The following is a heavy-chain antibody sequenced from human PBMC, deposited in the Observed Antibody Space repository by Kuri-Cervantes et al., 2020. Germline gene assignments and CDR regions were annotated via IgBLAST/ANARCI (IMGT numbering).Heavy chain of an antibody. V-gene: IGHV3-30-3*01. CDR2: ITYDGSNN. CDR1: GFTFSSYA. J-gene: IGHJ3*02. D-gene: IGHD2-8*01. CDR3: ARVWPPLYTDAFDI. Sequence: GESLKISCAASGFTFSSYAMHWVRQAPGKGLEWVAVITYDGSNNYYADSVKGRSTISRDNSKNPLYLQKNSLRAEDTAVYYCARVWPPLYTDAFDIWGQGTMVTVSS.